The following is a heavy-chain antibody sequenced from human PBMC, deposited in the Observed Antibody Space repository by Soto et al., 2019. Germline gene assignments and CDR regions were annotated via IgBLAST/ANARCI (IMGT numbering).Heavy chain of an antibody. Sequence: SVKVSCKASGYTFTGYYMHWVRQAPGQGLEWMGGIIPIFGTANYAQKFQGRVTITADESTSTAYMELSSLRSEDTAVYYCARIGAYDSSGYYYWFDPWGQGTLVTVSS. CDR3: ARIGAYDSSGYYYWFDP. D-gene: IGHD3-22*01. CDR1: GYTFTGYY. CDR2: IIPIFGTA. J-gene: IGHJ5*02. V-gene: IGHV1-69*13.